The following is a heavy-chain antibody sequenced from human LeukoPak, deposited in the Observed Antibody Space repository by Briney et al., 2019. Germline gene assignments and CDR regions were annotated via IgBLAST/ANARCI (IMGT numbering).Heavy chain of an antibody. CDR2: MYPAGST. CDR1: GFSVTSNY. CDR3: ARDGIAARVGNDY. J-gene: IGHJ4*02. Sequence: PGGSLRLSCAASGFSVTSNYKSWVRQAPGKGLEWVSAMYPAGSTHHADSLKGRFTISRDNSKNTLNLQMNSLRVEDTAVYYCARDGIAARVGNDYWGQGTLVTVSS. D-gene: IGHD6-6*01. V-gene: IGHV3-53*01.